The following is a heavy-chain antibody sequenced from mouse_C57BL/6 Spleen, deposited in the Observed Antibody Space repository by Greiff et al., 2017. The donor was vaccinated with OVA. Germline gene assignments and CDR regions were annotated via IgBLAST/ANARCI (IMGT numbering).Heavy chain of an antibody. CDR1: GYTFTSYW. J-gene: IGHJ3*01. Sequence: QVQLQQPGAELVMPGASVKLSCKASGYTFTSYWMHWVKQRAGQGLEWIGEIDPSDSYTNYNQKFNGKSTLTVDKSSSTAYMQLSSLTSEDSAVNSCARSNWDKAWFAYWGQGTLVTVSA. V-gene: IGHV1-69*01. CDR3: ARSNWDKAWFAY. CDR2: IDPSDSYT. D-gene: IGHD4-1*01.